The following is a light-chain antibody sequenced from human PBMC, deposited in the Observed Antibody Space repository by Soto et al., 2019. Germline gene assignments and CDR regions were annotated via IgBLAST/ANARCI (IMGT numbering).Light chain of an antibody. CDR3: QQSYSTPPIT. CDR2: AAS. Sequence: GDRVTITCRASQNISKYLNWYQRKPGKAPKLLIYAASTLQSGVPSRFSGSESGTEFTLTISSLQPEDFATYYCQQSYSTPPITFGQGTRLEIK. J-gene: IGKJ5*01. CDR1: QNISKY. V-gene: IGKV1-39*01.